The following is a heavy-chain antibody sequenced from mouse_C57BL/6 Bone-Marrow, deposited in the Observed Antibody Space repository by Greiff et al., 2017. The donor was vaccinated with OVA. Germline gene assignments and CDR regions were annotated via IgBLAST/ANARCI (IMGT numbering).Heavy chain of an antibody. J-gene: IGHJ4*01. CDR3: ARGTTVPMDY. CDR1: GFTFSDYG. Sequence: EVKVVESGGGLVKPGGSLKLSCAASGFTFSDYGMHWVRQAPEKGLEWVAYISSGSSTIYYADTVKGRFTFSRDNAKNTLFLQMTSLRSEDTAMYYCARGTTVPMDYWGQGTSVTVSA. V-gene: IGHV5-17*01. CDR2: ISSGSSTI. D-gene: IGHD1-1*01.